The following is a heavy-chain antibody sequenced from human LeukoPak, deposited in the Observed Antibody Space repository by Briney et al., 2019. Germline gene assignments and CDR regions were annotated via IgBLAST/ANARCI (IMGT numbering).Heavy chain of an antibody. CDR3: AGVRQQAAVDY. CDR2: IYYSGST. Sequence: PSETLSLTCTVSGGSISSSSYYWGWIRQPPGKGLEWIGSIYYSGSTYYNPSLKSRVTISVDTSKNQFSLKLSSVTAAGTAVYYCAGVRQQAAVDYWGQGTLVTVSS. V-gene: IGHV4-39*01. D-gene: IGHD6-13*01. CDR1: GGSISSSSYY. J-gene: IGHJ4*02.